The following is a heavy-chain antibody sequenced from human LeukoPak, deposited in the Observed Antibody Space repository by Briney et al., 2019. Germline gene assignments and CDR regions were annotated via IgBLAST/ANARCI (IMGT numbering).Heavy chain of an antibody. J-gene: IGHJ4*02. Sequence: SETLSLTCAVYGGSFSGYYWSWIRQPPGKGLEWIGEINHSGSTNYNPSLKSRVTISVDTSKNQFSLKLSSVTAADTAVYYCARDRDYADFDYWGQGTLVTVSS. CDR2: INHSGST. V-gene: IGHV4-34*01. D-gene: IGHD4-17*01. CDR3: ARDRDYADFDY. CDR1: GGSFSGYY.